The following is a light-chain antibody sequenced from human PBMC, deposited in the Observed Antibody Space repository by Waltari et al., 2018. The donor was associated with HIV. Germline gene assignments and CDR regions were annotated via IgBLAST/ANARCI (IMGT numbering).Light chain of an antibody. Sequence: SYELTQPPSVSVSPGQPARINCSGDALPKKSANCYQQKSGQAPVLVIYEDNTRPSGIPERFSGSSSGTMATLTISGAQVEDEADYYCYSTDSSGNHRVFGGGTELIVL. CDR1: ALPKKS. CDR2: EDN. V-gene: IGLV3-10*01. J-gene: IGLJ2*01. CDR3: YSTDSSGNHRV.